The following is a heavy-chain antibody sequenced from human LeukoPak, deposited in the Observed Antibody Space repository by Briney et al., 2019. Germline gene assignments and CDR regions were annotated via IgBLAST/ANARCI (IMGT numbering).Heavy chain of an antibody. D-gene: IGHD3-22*01. V-gene: IGHV3-23*01. CDR2: ISGSGGST. Sequence: GGSLRLSCAASGFTFSSYAMSWVRQAPGKGLEWVSAISGSGGSTYYADSVKGRFTISRDNSKNTLYLQMNSLRAEDTAVYYCAKDGYYYDSSGYYDAYVFDIWGQGTMVTVSS. J-gene: IGHJ3*02. CDR3: AKDGYYYDSSGYYDAYVFDI. CDR1: GFTFSSYA.